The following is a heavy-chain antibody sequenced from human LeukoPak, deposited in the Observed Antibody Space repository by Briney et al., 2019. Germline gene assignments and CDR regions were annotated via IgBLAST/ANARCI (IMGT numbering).Heavy chain of an antibody. CDR2: ISSSSSYI. CDR1: GFTFSSYS. V-gene: IGHV3-21*01. Sequence: ESLRLSCAASGFTFSSYSMNWVRQAPGKGLEWVSSISSSSSYIYYADSVKGRFTISRDNAKNSLYLQMNSLRAEDTAVYYCARAQQQLVQGDGFDYWGQGTLVTVSS. D-gene: IGHD6-13*01. CDR3: ARAQQQLVQGDGFDY. J-gene: IGHJ4*02.